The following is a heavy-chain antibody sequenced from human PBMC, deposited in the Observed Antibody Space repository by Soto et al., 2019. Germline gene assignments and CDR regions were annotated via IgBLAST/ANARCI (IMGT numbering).Heavy chain of an antibody. J-gene: IGHJ4*02. CDR1: GFTFSNAW. Sequence: PGGSLRLSCAASGFTFSNAWMSWVRQAPGKGLEWVGRIKSKTDGGTTDYAAPVKGRFTISRDDSKNTLYLQMNSLKTEDTAVYYCTTDLWFGELLYDYWGRGTLVTVSS. V-gene: IGHV3-15*01. D-gene: IGHD3-10*01. CDR3: TTDLWFGELLYDY. CDR2: IKSKTDGGTT.